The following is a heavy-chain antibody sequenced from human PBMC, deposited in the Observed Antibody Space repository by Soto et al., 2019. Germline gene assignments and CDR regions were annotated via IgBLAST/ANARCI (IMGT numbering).Heavy chain of an antibody. CDR1: GGSISSGGYY. Sequence: PSETLSLTCTVSGGSISSGGYYWSWIRQHQGKGLEWIGYIYYSGSTYYNPSLKSRVTISVDTSKNQFSLKLSSVTAADTAVYYCARDMGYTAMAWGWFDPWGQGTLVTVSS. CDR3: ARDMGYTAMAWGWFDP. D-gene: IGHD5-18*01. CDR2: IYYSGST. V-gene: IGHV4-31*03. J-gene: IGHJ5*02.